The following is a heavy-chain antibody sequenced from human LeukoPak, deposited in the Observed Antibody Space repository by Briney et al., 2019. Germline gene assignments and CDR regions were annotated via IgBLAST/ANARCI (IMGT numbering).Heavy chain of an antibody. Sequence: GGSLRLSCAASGFTFSDYYMSWIRQAPGKGLEWVSYISSSGSTIYYADSVKGRFTISRNNAKNSLYLQMNSLRAEDTAVYYCARDYYYDSSGYPGYWGQGTLVTVSS. CDR1: GFTFSDYY. CDR3: ARDYYYDSSGYPGY. CDR2: ISSSGSTI. V-gene: IGHV3-11*01. J-gene: IGHJ4*02. D-gene: IGHD3-22*01.